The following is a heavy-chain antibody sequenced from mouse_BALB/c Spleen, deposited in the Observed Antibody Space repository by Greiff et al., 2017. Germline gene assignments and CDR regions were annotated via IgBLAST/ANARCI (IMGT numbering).Heavy chain of an antibody. V-gene: IGHV14-3*02. CDR1: GFNIKDTY. D-gene: IGHD3-3*01. CDR2: IDPANGNT. CDR3: AREGTPYYYAMDY. J-gene: IGHJ4*01. Sequence: EVQGVESGAELVKPGASVKLSCTASGFNIKDTYMHWVKQRPEQGLEWIGRIDPANGNTKYDPKFQGKATITADTSSNTAYLQLSSLTSEDTAVYYCAREGTPYYYAMDYWGQGTSVTVSS.